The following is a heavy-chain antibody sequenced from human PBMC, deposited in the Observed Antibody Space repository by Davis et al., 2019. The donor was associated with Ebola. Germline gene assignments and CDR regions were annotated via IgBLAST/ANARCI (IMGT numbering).Heavy chain of an antibody. J-gene: IGHJ3*02. CDR2: ISGSGGST. CDR1: GFTFSSYA. CDR3: ARDAVVTAFDI. Sequence: GESLKISCAASGFTFSSYAMSWVRQAPGKGLEWVSVISGSGGSTYYADSVKGRFTISRHNSKNTLYLQMNSLRAEDTAVYYCARDAVVTAFDIWGQGTMVTVSS. V-gene: IGHV3-23*01. D-gene: IGHD3-22*01.